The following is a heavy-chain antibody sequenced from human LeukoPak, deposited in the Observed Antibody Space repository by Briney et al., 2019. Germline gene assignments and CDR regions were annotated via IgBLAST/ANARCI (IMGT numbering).Heavy chain of an antibody. CDR2: IIPILGIA. Sequence: ASVKVSCKASGGTFSSYAISWVRQAPGQGLEWMGRIIPILGIANYAQKFQGRVTVTADKSTSTAYMELSSLRSEDTAVYYCATTPYNWNYVGNDYWGQGTLVTVSS. D-gene: IGHD1-7*01. CDR1: GGTFSSYA. J-gene: IGHJ4*02. V-gene: IGHV1-69*04. CDR3: ATTPYNWNYVGNDY.